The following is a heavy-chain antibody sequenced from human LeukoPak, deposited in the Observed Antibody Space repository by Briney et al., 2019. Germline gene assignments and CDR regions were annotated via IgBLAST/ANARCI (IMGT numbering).Heavy chain of an antibody. CDR1: GYTFTSYG. V-gene: IGHV1-18*01. Sequence: ASVKVSCKACGYTFTSYGISWVRQAPGQGLEWMGWISAHNGNTNYAQKLQGRVTMTTDTSTSTAYMELRSLRSDDTAVYYCARGSPIFGAICDAFHIWGQGTMVTVSS. CDR2: ISAHNGNT. CDR3: ARGSPIFGAICDAFHI. D-gene: IGHD3-3*01. J-gene: IGHJ3*02.